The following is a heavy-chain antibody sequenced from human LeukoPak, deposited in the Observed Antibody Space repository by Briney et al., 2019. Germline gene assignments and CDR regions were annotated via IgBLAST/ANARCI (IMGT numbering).Heavy chain of an antibody. D-gene: IGHD3-22*01. J-gene: IGHJ4*02. V-gene: IGHV3-21*01. CDR1: GFTFSSYS. CDR3: ARVGDSSGNFDY. Sequence: GGSLRLSCAASGFTFSSYSMNWVRQAPGKGLEWVSSISSSSYIYYADSVKGRFTISRDNAKNTLYLQMNSLRAEDTAVYYCARVGDSSGNFDYWGQGTLVTVSS. CDR2: ISSSSYI.